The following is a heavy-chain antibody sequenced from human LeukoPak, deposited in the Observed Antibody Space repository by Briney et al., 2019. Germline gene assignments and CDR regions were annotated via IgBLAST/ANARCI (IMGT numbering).Heavy chain of an antibody. J-gene: IGHJ4*02. CDR2: INHSGST. V-gene: IGHV4-34*01. CDR3: ARALRGSSGYYYDY. D-gene: IGHD3-22*01. CDR1: GGSISSYY. Sequence: SETLSLTCTVSGGSISSYYWSWIRQPPGKGLEWIGEINHSGSTNYNPSLKSRVTISVDTSKNQFSLKLSSVTAADTAVYYCARALRGSSGYYYDYWGQGTLVTVSS.